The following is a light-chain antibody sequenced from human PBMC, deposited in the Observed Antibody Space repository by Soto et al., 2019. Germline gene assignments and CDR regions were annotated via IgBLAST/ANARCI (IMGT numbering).Light chain of an antibody. V-gene: IGLV2-14*03. Sequence: QSVLTQPASVSGSPGQSITLSCTGTSSDVGGYNYVSWSQQHPGKAPKLLISEVSNRPSGVSNRFSGSKSGNTASLTISGLQAYDEADYYCSSYTASSTLLFGTGTKVTVL. CDR2: EVS. CDR1: SSDVGGYNY. CDR3: SSYTASSTLL. J-gene: IGLJ1*01.